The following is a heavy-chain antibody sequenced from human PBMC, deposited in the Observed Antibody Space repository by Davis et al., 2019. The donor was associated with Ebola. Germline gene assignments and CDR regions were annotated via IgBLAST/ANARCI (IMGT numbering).Heavy chain of an antibody. Sequence: MPSQTLSPTCAVDAATFSGYYWSWIRQPPGKGLEWNGETSYSESTSYNPSLKSRVTISVDTSRNQFSLNLTSVTAADTGVYYCARGGDAYKTGYWGQGTLVTVSS. J-gene: IGHJ4*02. V-gene: IGHV4-34*01. CDR3: ARGGDAYKTGY. CDR1: AATFSGYY. D-gene: IGHD5-24*01. CDR2: TSYSEST.